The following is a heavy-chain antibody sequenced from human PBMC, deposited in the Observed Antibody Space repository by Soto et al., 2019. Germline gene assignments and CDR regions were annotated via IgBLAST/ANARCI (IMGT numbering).Heavy chain of an antibody. V-gene: IGHV3-33*01. Sequence: GGSLRLSCAASGFNYYESGMRWVRQSPDKGLEWVATIWADGNNKYYADFVKGRFTISRDNSKKTQSLQMNNLRAEDTAVYYCARDGVGATTYFGFPDYWSQGILVTVSS. CDR2: IWADGNNK. CDR3: ARDGVGATTYFGFPDY. D-gene: IGHD1-26*01. CDR1: GFNYYESG. J-gene: IGHJ4*02.